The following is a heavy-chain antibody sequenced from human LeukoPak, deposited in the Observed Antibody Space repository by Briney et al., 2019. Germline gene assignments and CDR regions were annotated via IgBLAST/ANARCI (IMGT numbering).Heavy chain of an antibody. CDR3: ATASPAMIVVDPHYYFDY. Sequence: ASVNVSCKVSGYTLTELSMHWVRQAPGKGLEWMGGFDPEDGETIYAQKFQGRVTMTEDTSTDTAYMELSSLRSEDTAVYYCATASPAMIVVDPHYYFDYWGQGTLVTVSS. J-gene: IGHJ4*02. CDR1: GYTLTELS. V-gene: IGHV1-24*01. D-gene: IGHD3-22*01. CDR2: FDPEDGET.